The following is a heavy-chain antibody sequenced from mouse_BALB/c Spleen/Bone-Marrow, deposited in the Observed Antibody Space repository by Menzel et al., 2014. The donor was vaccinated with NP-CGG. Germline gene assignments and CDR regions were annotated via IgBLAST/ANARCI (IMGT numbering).Heavy chain of an antibody. D-gene: IGHD1-2*01. J-gene: IGHJ2*01. V-gene: IGHV1S16*01. CDR3: TNYGYD. Sequence: QLQQSGAELLRPGASVKFSCKASGYTFTSYWMHWVKLSPGQGFEWIGEINPSNGDTNYNEKFKRKATLTVDKSSSTVYMQLSSLTSEDSAVYYCTNYGYDWGQGTTLTVSS. CDR1: GYTFTSYW. CDR2: INPSNGDT.